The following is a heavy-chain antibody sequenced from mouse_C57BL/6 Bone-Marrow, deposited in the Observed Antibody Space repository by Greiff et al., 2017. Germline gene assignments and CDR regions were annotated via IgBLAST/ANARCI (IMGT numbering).Heavy chain of an antibody. V-gene: IGHV1-76*01. CDR3: ARLGDGYYFYYAMDY. CDR2: IYPGSGNT. Sequence: QVQLQQSGAELVRPGASVKLSCKASGYTFTDYYINWVKQRPGQGLEWIARIYPGSGNTYYNEKFKGKATLTADKSSSTAYMQLSGLTSDDSAVYFCARLGDGYYFYYAMDYWGQGTSVTVSS. CDR1: GYTFTDYY. J-gene: IGHJ4*01. D-gene: IGHD2-3*01.